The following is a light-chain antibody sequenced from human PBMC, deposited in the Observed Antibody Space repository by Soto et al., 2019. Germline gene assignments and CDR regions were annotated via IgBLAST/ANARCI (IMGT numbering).Light chain of an antibody. Sequence: QSALTQPASVSGSPGQSITISCTGTSSDVGGYNYVSWYQQHPGKAPKLMIYEVSNRPSGVSNRFSGSKSGNTASLTISGLQGEDEADYYCSSYTSSIVVFGVGTKLTVL. V-gene: IGLV2-14*01. CDR3: SSYTSSIVV. CDR1: SSDVGGYNY. J-gene: IGLJ2*01. CDR2: EVS.